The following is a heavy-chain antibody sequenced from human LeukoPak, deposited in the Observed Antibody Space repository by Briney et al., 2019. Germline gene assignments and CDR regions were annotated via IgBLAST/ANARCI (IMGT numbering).Heavy chain of an antibody. V-gene: IGHV1-3*03. J-gene: IGHJ6*03. CDR2: INAGNGNT. D-gene: IGHD6-19*01. Sequence: ASVKVSCKASGYTFTSYGISWVRQAPGQRLEWMGWINAGNGNTKYSQEFQGRVTITRDTSASTAYMELSSLRSEDMAVYYCARVAVAGTPDYYMDVWGKGTTVTVSS. CDR1: GYTFTSYG. CDR3: ARVAVAGTPDYYMDV.